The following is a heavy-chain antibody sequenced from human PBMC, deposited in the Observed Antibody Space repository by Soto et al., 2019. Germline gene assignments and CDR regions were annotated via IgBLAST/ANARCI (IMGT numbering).Heavy chain of an antibody. CDR2: IYYTGST. V-gene: IGHV4-61*01. Sequence: PSETLSLTCTVSGDSVSSTTYYWSWIRQPPGKGLEWIGFIYYTGSTHYNPSLKSRVTISIDTSKNQFSLKLSSVTAADTAVYYCARGLITGSQYSGGWYYFDSWGQGTQVTVSS. D-gene: IGHD1-26*01. CDR1: GDSVSSTTYY. J-gene: IGHJ4*02. CDR3: ARGLITGSQYSGGWYYFDS.